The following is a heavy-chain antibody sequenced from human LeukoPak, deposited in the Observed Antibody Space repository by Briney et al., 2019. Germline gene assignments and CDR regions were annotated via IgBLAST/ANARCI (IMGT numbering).Heavy chain of an antibody. D-gene: IGHD3-22*01. J-gene: IGHJ3*02. CDR3: AKEGQRYYDSSGYLDI. CDR1: GFTFSSYG. Sequence: GGSLRLSYAASGFTFSSYGMHWVRQAPGKGLEWVAVISYDGSNKYYADSVKGRFTISRDNSKNTLYLQMNSLRAEDTAVYYCAKEGQRYYDSSGYLDIWGQGTMVTVSS. CDR2: ISYDGSNK. V-gene: IGHV3-30*18.